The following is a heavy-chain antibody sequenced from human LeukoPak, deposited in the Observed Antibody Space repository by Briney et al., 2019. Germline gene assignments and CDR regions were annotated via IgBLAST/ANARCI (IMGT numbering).Heavy chain of an antibody. CDR2: ISSSSSYI. D-gene: IGHD3-22*01. J-gene: IGHJ4*02. Sequence: GGSLRLSCAASGFTFSSYSMNWVRQAPGKGLEWVSSISSSSSYIYYADSVKGRFTISRDNAKNSLYLQMNSLRAEDTAVYYCATFYDSSGYYWQDYFDYWGQGTLVTVSS. V-gene: IGHV3-21*01. CDR1: GFTFSSYS. CDR3: ATFYDSSGYYWQDYFDY.